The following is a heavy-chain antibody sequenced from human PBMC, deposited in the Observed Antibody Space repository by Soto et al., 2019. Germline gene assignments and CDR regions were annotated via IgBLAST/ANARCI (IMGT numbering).Heavy chain of an antibody. CDR3: AGLRSTRGGNWFDP. CDR1: GGTFSSYA. CDR2: IIPIFGPA. D-gene: IGHD2-2*01. V-gene: IGHV1-69*06. J-gene: IGHJ5*02. Sequence: QVQLVQSGAEVKKPGSSVKVSCKASGGTFSSYAISWVRQAPGQGLEWMGGIIPIFGPANYAQKFQGRVTITADKSTSTAYMALSSLRSEDAAVYYCAGLRSTRGGNWFDPWGQGTMVIVSS.